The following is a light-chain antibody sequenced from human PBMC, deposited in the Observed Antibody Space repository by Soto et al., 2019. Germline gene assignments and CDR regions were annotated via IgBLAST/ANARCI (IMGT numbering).Light chain of an antibody. CDR1: QGIRND. CDR3: LQHYNFSWT. Sequence: AVQMTQSPSSLSASVGDRVTITCRASQGIRNDLGWYQQKPGKAPKLLIYAASSLQSGVPSRFSGSGSDTDFTLTISSLQPEDFATYYCLQHYNFSWTFGQGTKVEIK. V-gene: IGKV1-6*01. CDR2: AAS. J-gene: IGKJ1*01.